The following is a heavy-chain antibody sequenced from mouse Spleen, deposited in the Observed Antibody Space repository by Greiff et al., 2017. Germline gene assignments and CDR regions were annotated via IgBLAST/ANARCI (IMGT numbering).Heavy chain of an antibody. CDR3: AREGGPPYYAMDY. Sequence: EVQLVESEGGLVQPGSSMKLSCTASGFTFSDYYMAWVRQVPEKGLEWVANINYDGSSTYYLDSLKSRFIISRDNAKNILYLQMSSLKSEDTATYYCAREGGPPYYAMDYWGQGTSVTVSS. CDR1: GFTFSDYY. D-gene: IGHD3-3*01. J-gene: IGHJ4*01. CDR2: INYDGSST. V-gene: IGHV5-16*01.